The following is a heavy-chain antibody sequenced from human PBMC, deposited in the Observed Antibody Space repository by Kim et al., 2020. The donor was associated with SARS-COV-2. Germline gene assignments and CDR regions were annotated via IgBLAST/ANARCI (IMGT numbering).Heavy chain of an antibody. Sequence: GGSLRLSCAASGFTFSNYWMNWVRQAPGKGLEWVANIKYDGSDKYYVDSVKGRFTISRDNAKNSLYLQMNSLRVEDTAVYYCAVDNRGSGSQDPDYWGQGTLVTVSS. J-gene: IGHJ4*02. CDR1: GFTFSNYW. D-gene: IGHD3-10*01. V-gene: IGHV3-7*03. CDR2: IKYDGSDK. CDR3: AVDNRGSGSQDPDY.